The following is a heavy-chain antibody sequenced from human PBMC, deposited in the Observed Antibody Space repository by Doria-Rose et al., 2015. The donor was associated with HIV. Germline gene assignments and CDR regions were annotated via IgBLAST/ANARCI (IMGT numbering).Heavy chain of an antibody. CDR2: IFSDDER. D-gene: IGHD6-13*01. Sequence: QITLKESGPVLVKPTETLTLTCTVSGVSLSSPGMGVSWIRQPPGKALEWLANIFSDDERSDKTSLKSRLTIARDTSKSQVVLTMTDMDPVDTATYYCARIKSSRWYHKYYFDFWGQGTLVIVSA. V-gene: IGHV2-26*01. J-gene: IGHJ4*02. CDR1: GVSLSSPGMG. CDR3: ARIKSSRWYHKYYFDF.